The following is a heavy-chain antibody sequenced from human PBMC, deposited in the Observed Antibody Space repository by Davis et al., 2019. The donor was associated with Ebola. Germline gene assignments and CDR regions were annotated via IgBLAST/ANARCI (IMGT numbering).Heavy chain of an antibody. Sequence: GGSLRLSCAASGFTFDTHNINWVRQAPGKGLEWVSHISSSSSTIYYADSVKGRFTISRDNAKNSLYLQMNSLRVEDTAIYYCAKDTSNVWFDVWGQGTMVTVSS. J-gene: IGHJ3*01. CDR3: AKDTSNVWFDV. CDR2: ISSSSSTI. D-gene: IGHD1-26*01. CDR1: GFTFDTHN. V-gene: IGHV3-48*01.